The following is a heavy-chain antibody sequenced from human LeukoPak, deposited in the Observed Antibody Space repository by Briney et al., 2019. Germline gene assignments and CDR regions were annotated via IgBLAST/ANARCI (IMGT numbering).Heavy chain of an antibody. J-gene: IGHJ3*02. D-gene: IGHD3-10*01. CDR2: TKPILGRP. CDR1: GGTFYTYG. V-gene: IGHV1-69*04. Sequence: SVKVSCKASGGTFYTYGLSWVRQAPGQGLEWMGRTKPILGRPSYAQKFQGRITITADTSTDTAYMDLSSLTSEDTAVYYCATLMPPALARGVNPAAAFDIWGQGTTVIVSS. CDR3: ATLMPPALARGVNPAAAFDI.